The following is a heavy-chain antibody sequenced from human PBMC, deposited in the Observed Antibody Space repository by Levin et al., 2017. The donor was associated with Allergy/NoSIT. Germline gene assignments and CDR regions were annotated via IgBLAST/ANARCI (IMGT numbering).Heavy chain of an antibody. J-gene: IGHJ3*02. CDR2: ISSSSSYT. V-gene: IGHV3-11*06. D-gene: IGHD2-2*01. Sequence: GESLKISCAASGFTFSDYYMSWIRQAPGKGLEWVSYISSSSSYTNYADSVKGRFTISRDNAKNSLYLQMNSLRAEDTAVYYCATRRKYCSSTSCYEFFFAFDIWGQGTMVTVSS. CDR1: GFTFSDYY. CDR3: ATRRKYCSSTSCYEFFFAFDI.